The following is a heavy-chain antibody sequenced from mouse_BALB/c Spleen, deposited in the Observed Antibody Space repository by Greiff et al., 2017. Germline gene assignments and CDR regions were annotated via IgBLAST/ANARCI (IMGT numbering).Heavy chain of an antibody. CDR1: GFTFTAYY. V-gene: IGHV7-3*02. J-gene: IGHJ4*01. CDR2: IRNKANGYTT. Sequence: EVKLMESGGGLVQPGGSLRLSCATSGFTFTAYYMSWVRPPPGKSLEWLGFIRNKANGYTTEYSASVKGRFTISRDNSQSILYLQMNTLRAEDSATYYCARDWGGYYAMDYWGQGTSVTVSS. CDR3: ARDWGGYYAMDY.